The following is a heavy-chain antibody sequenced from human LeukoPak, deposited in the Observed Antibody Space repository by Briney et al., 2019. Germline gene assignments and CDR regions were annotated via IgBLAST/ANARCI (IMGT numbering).Heavy chain of an antibody. CDR2: ILYDGSDK. J-gene: IGHJ4*02. D-gene: IGHD1-14*01. CDR1: GFTFSSYG. CDR3: AKNRISTSIMYYFDY. V-gene: IGHV3-30*18. Sequence: PGGSLRLSCAASGFTFSSYGMHWVRQAPGKGLEWVAVILYDGSDKYYADSVKGRFTVSRDNSKNTLYLQMNSLRAEDTAVYYCAKNRISTSIMYYFDYWGQGTLVTVSS.